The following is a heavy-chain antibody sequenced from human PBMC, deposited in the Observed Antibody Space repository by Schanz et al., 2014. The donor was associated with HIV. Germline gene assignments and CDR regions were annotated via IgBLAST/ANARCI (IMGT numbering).Heavy chain of an antibody. CDR1: GYTFIDYF. D-gene: IGHD2-15*01. CDR2: INTSGGGT. CDR3: ARERMATGGFDV. Sequence: QVQLVQSGAEVKKPGSSVKVSCKTSGYTFIDYFIHWVRQAPGQGLEWMAVINTSGGGTSDALQGRVAVTRDTSTSTVYMDLRNLRFEDSAVYYCARERMATGGFDVWGQGTTVTVSS. J-gene: IGHJ6*02. V-gene: IGHV1-46*01.